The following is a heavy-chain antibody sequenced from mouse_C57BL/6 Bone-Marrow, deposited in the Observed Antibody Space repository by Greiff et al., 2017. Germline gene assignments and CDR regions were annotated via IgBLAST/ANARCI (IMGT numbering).Heavy chain of an antibody. D-gene: IGHD2-4*01. CDR2: IWWDDDK. Sequence: QVTLKVSGPGILQPSQTLSLTCSFSGFSLSTFGMGVGWIRQPSGKGLEWLAHIWWDDDKYYNPALKSRLTISKDTSKNQVFLKIANVDTADTATYYCARIERDYESSYWHFDVWGTGTTVTVSS. V-gene: IGHV8-8*01. J-gene: IGHJ1*03. CDR3: ARIERDYESSYWHFDV. CDR1: GFSLSTFGMG.